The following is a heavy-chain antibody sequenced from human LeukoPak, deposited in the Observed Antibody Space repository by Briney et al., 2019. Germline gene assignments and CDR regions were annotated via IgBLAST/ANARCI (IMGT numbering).Heavy chain of an antibody. V-gene: IGHV4-4*02. J-gene: IGHJ5*02. Sequence: SGTLSLTCAVSGDSISSNNWWSWVRQPPGKGLEWIGEINHSGSTNYNPSLKSRVTISVDTSKNQFSLRLSSVTAADTAVYYCARARRALYCSSTSCPKKDNWFDPWGQGTLVTVSS. CDR3: ARARRALYCSSTSCPKKDNWFDP. D-gene: IGHD2-2*01. CDR1: GDSISSNNW. CDR2: INHSGST.